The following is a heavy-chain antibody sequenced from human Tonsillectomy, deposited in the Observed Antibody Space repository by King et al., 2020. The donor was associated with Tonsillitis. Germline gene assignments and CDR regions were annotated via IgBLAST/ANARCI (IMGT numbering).Heavy chain of an antibody. CDR2: IYSGAST. J-gene: IGHJ6*03. CDR1: GFSVRSTY. CDR3: ARGEGYGNGYYYHYMDV. V-gene: IGHV3-53*01. D-gene: IGHD5-18*01. Sequence: VQLVESGGGLIQPGGSLSLSCAASGFSVRSTYMTWVRQAPGKGLEWVSIIYSGASTYYADSMEGRFTISNDNPRNTVYLQMNSRRAEDTALYYCARGEGYGNGYYYHYMDVWGNGTTVTVSS.